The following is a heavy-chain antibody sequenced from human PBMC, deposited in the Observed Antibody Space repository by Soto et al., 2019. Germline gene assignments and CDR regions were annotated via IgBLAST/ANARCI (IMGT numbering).Heavy chain of an antibody. CDR2: IWSHGNTE. Sequence: GGSLRLSCAASGFIFENFGMSWVRQAPGKGLEWVALIWSHGNTERYADSVKGRFTISRDNSRNTLYLQMDSLRAEDTAVYYCASEFDGSSRYFDYWGQGTLVTVSS. J-gene: IGHJ4*02. CDR1: GFIFENFG. V-gene: IGHV3-33*08. D-gene: IGHD2-2*03. CDR3: ASEFDGSSRYFDY.